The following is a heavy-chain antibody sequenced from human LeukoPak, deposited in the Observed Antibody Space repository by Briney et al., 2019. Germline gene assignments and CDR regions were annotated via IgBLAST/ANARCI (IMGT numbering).Heavy chain of an antibody. CDR2: ISAYNGDP. CDR3: AREGECSGGTCHTGYHYYYGMDV. CDR1: GYTFSNFG. J-gene: IGHJ6*02. Sequence: ASVKVSCKASGYTFSNFGVSWVRQAPGQGLEWMGWISAYNGDPKYSQKFQGRVTMTADTSTSTAYMEFMSLKFDDTAVYYCAREGECSGGTCHTGYHYYYGMDVWGQGTTVIVSS. V-gene: IGHV1-18*01. D-gene: IGHD2-15*01.